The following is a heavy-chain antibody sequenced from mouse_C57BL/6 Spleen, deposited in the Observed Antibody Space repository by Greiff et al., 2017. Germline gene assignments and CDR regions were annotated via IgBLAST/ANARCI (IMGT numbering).Heavy chain of an antibody. V-gene: IGHV5-15*04. D-gene: IGHD1-1*01. CDR1: GFTFSDYG. Sequence: EVMLVESGGGLVQPGGSLKLSCAASGFTFSDYGMAWVRQAPRKGPEWVAFISNLAYSIYYADTVTGRFTISRENAKNTLYLEMSSLRSEDTAMYYCARRPYGSSYVYFDVWGTVTTVTVSS. CDR3: ARRPYGSSYVYFDV. J-gene: IGHJ1*03. CDR2: ISNLAYSI.